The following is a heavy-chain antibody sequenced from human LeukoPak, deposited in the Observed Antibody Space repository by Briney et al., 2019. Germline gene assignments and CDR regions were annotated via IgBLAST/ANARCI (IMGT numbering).Heavy chain of an antibody. CDR1: GCTFSSYA. D-gene: IGHD3-10*01. CDR3: AKDREWYGSGSYLWKD. Sequence: GGSLILACAASGCTFSSYAMSWVRQAPGKGLEWVSAISGSGGSTYYADSVKGRFTISRDNSKNTLYLQMNSLRAEDTAVYYCAKDREWYGSGSYLWKDWGQGTLVTVSS. CDR2: ISGSGGST. V-gene: IGHV3-23*01. J-gene: IGHJ4*02.